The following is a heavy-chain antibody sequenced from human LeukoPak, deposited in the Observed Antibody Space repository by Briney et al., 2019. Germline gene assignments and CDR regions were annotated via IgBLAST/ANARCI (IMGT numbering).Heavy chain of an antibody. CDR2: IPYDGTSN. CDR1: GFTFSSYG. V-gene: IGHV3-30*03. Sequence: GGSLRLSCEASGFTFSSYGMHWVRQAPGKGLEWVAVIPYDGTSNYYGDSVKGRFTISRDNAKNSLYLQMNSLRDEDTAVYYCARIYDSTAYWGQGTLVTVSS. D-gene: IGHD3-22*01. CDR3: ARIYDSTAY. J-gene: IGHJ4*02.